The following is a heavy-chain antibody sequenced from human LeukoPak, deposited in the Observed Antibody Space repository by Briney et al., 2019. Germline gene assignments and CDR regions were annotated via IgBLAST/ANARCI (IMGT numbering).Heavy chain of an antibody. V-gene: IGHV4-38-2*01. D-gene: IGHD4-17*01. CDR1: GYSISSGYY. Sequence: SETLSLTCAVSGYSISSGYYWGWIRQPPGKGLEWIGSIYHSGSTYYNPSLKSRVTISVDTSKNQSSLKPSSVTAADTAVYYCARGNFYGDYAYWGQGTLVTVSS. J-gene: IGHJ4*02. CDR2: IYHSGST. CDR3: ARGNFYGDYAY.